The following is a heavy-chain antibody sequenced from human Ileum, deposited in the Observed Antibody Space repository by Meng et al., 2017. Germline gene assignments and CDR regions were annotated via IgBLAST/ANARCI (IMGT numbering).Heavy chain of an antibody. V-gene: IGHV4-4*02. CDR1: GDSISTNW. D-gene: IGHD2-21*01. J-gene: IGHJ4*02. Sequence: VRLEATGPGPVRPSGTLSLTCAVSGDSISTNWWNWVRQPPGKGLEWIGEIYHSGAFNYNPSLRSRVTISVDKSKNQLSLKLGSLTAADTAVYYCARGAIGTRPFDYWGQGTLVTVSS. CDR3: ARGAIGTRPFDY. CDR2: IYHSGAF.